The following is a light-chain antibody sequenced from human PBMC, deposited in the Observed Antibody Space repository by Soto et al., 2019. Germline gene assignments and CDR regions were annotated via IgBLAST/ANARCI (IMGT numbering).Light chain of an antibody. CDR2: EVS. CDR1: SSDVGGYNY. CDR3: SSYTSSSTLYV. V-gene: IGLV2-8*01. J-gene: IGLJ1*01. Sequence: QSVLTQPPSASGSPGQSVTISCTGTSSDVGGYNYVSWYQQYPGKAPKLMIYEVSERPSGVPDRFSGSKSGNTASLTISGLQAEDEADYYCSSYTSSSTLYVFGTGTRSPS.